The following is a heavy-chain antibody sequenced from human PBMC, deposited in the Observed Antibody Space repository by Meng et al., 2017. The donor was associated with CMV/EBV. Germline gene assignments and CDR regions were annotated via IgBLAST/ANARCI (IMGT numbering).Heavy chain of an antibody. CDR2: INPNSGGT. CDR1: VYTFTGYY. Sequence: ASVKVSCKASVYTFTGYYMHWVRQAPGQGLEWMGWINPNSGGTNYAQKFQGRVTMTRDTSISTAYMELSRLRSDDTAVYYCASGSRDSVYYYYGMDVWGQGTTVTVSS. CDR3: ASGSRDSVYYYYGMDV. D-gene: IGHD2-15*01. V-gene: IGHV1-2*02. J-gene: IGHJ6*02.